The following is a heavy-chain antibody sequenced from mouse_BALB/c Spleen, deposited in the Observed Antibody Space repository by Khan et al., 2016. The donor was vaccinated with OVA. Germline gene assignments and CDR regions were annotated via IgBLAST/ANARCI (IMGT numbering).Heavy chain of an antibody. V-gene: IGHV3-2*02. CDR1: GYSITSYYA. D-gene: IGHD1-2*01. CDR3: ARTLYYCYWSALDY. Sequence: EVELVESGPGLVKPSQSLSLTCTVTGYSITSYYAWNLIRQFPGNKMALMGFITSSGNTTYTPSLKSRISFTRDTSKNQFFLQLKSVTTEDTTTYYCARTLYYCYWSALDYWGRGTSVTVSS. J-gene: IGHJ4*01. CDR2: ITSSGNT.